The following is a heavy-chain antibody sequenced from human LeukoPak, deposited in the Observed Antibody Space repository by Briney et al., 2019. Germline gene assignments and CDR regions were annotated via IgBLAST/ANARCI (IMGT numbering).Heavy chain of an antibody. CDR2: INPNSGGT. Sequence: SVKVSFKASGYTFTGYYMHWVRQAPGQWLEWMGWINPNSGGTNDAQNFQGWVTMTRDTCISTAYMELSRLRSDDTAVYYCARDLRMGYDILTGYYGGVWFDPWGQGTLVTVSS. V-gene: IGHV1-2*04. D-gene: IGHD3-9*01. CDR3: ARDLRMGYDILTGYYGGVWFDP. J-gene: IGHJ5*02. CDR1: GYTFTGYY.